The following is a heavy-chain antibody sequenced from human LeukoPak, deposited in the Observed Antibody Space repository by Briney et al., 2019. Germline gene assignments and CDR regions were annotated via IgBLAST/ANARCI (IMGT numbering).Heavy chain of an antibody. CDR2: LNPSRGTT. Sequence: GASVKVSCQASGYNFSCYYIQWVRQDPGQGLEWMGLLNPSRGTTAYAPKFQGRVTMTRDTSSNTVYMELRGLRSDDTAIYYCARDATRGIGGSYDRDFWGQGSLVTVSS. CDR3: ARDATRGIGGSYDRDF. CDR1: GYNFSCYY. V-gene: IGHV1-46*01. J-gene: IGHJ4*02. D-gene: IGHD3-16*01.